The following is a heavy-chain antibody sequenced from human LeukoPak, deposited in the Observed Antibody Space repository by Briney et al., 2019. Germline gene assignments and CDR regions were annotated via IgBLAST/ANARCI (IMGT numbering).Heavy chain of an antibody. CDR1: GFTFSSYW. CDR3: ARDIEDCSGGSCYSAWFDY. Sequence: GGSLRLSCAASGFTFSSYWMSWVRQAPGKGLEWVANIKQDRSEKYYVDSVKGRFTISRDNAKNSLYLQMNSLRAEDTAVYYCARDIEDCSGGSCYSAWFDYWGQGTLVTVSS. J-gene: IGHJ4*02. CDR2: IKQDRSEK. D-gene: IGHD2-15*01. V-gene: IGHV3-7*03.